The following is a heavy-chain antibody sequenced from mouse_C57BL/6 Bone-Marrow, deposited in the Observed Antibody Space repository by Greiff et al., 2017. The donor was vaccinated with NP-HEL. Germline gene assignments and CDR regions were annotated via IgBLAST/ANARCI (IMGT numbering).Heavy chain of an antibody. CDR3: ARRYYYGFDY. Sequence: VQLVESGAELARPGASVKLSCKASGYTFTSYGISWVKQRTGQGLEWIGEIYPRSGNTYYNEKFKGKATLTADKSSSTAYMELRSLTSEDSAVYFCARRYYYGFDYWGQGTTLTVSS. V-gene: IGHV1-81*01. D-gene: IGHD1-1*01. CDR2: IYPRSGNT. J-gene: IGHJ2*01. CDR1: GYTFTSYG.